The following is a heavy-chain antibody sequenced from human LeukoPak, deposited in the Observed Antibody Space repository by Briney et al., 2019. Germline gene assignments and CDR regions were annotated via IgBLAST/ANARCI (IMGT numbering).Heavy chain of an antibody. CDR3: AKELSSGWYYFDY. V-gene: IGHV3-33*06. CDR2: IWYDGSNK. D-gene: IGHD6-19*01. CDR1: GFTFSSYG. J-gene: IGHJ4*02. Sequence: GGSLRLSCAAPGFTFSSYGMHWVRQAPGKGLEWVAVIWYDGSNKYYADSVKGRFTISRDNSKNTLYLQMNSLRAEDTAVYYCAKELSSGWYYFDYWGQGTLVTVSS.